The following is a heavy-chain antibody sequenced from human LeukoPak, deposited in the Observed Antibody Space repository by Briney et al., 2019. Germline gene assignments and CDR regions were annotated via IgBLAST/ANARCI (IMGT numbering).Heavy chain of an antibody. D-gene: IGHD3-22*01. Sequence: PGGSLRLSCAASGFTFSSYSMNWVRQAPGKGLEWVSYISSSSSTIYYADSVKGRFTISRDNAKNSLYLQTNSLRAEDTAVYYCARGLYYYDSSGYPEYFQHWGQGTLVTVSS. CDR2: ISSSSSTI. J-gene: IGHJ1*01. CDR1: GFTFSSYS. V-gene: IGHV3-48*04. CDR3: ARGLYYYDSSGYPEYFQH.